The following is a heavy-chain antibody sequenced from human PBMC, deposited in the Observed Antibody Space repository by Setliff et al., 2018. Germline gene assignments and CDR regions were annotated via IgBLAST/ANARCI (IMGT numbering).Heavy chain of an antibody. CDR2: IYYSGST. D-gene: IGHD6-6*01. Sequence: SETLSLTCTVSGGSISSYYWSWIRQPPGKGLEWIGYIYYSGSTYYNPSLKSRVTISVDTSKNQFSLKLSSVTAADTAVYYCARVSQLVVLSLYYYYGMDVWGQGTTVTVSS. CDR1: GGSISSYY. V-gene: IGHV4-59*12. CDR3: ARVSQLVVLSLYYYYGMDV. J-gene: IGHJ6*02.